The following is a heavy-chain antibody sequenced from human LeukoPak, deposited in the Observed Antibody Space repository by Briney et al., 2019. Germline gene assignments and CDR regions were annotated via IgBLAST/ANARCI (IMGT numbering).Heavy chain of an antibody. CDR1: GFTFDDYA. Sequence: RGSLRLSCAASGFTFDDYAMHWVRQAPGKGLEWVAFIRYDGSNKYYADSVKGRFTISRDNSKSTLYLQMNSLRAEDTAVYYCAKDLGRHMYCGVDCSRSADYWGQGTLVTVSS. D-gene: IGHD2-21*02. J-gene: IGHJ4*02. CDR2: IRYDGSNK. CDR3: AKDLGRHMYCGVDCSRSADY. V-gene: IGHV3-30*02.